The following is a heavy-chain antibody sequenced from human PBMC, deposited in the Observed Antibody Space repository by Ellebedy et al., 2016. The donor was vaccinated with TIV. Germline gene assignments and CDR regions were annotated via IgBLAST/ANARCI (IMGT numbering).Heavy chain of an antibody. D-gene: IGHD1-26*01. J-gene: IGHJ4*02. CDR2: ISYEVHNT. V-gene: IGHV3-30*03. CDR1: GFIFSSYG. Sequence: GESLKISCAASGFIFSSYGFVWVRQAQGKGLEWVAAISYEVHNTDYADSVKGRFTISRDNSKSVVYLEMNNLTTEDTATYYCAREFLGHAPASTDYWGQGTRVTVSS. CDR3: AREFLGHAPASTDY.